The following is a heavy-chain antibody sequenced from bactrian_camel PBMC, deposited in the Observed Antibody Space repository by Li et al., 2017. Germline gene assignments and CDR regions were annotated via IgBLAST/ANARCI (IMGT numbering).Heavy chain of an antibody. V-gene: IGHV3S63*01. CDR2: ISNDGGVT. CDR1: GYC. CDR3: AAAPGYDAAAWTLMEGAAGRGRDLLF. D-gene: IGHD4*01. Sequence: HVQLVESGGGSVQAGGSLTLSCTVSGYCMGWCRPAPGKEREGVASISNDGGVTYYTDSAKGRFTISREHAKNRLYLQMDSLKPEDSATYDGAAAPGYDAAAWTLMEGAAGRGRDLLFWGQGTQVTVS. J-gene: IGHJ4*01.